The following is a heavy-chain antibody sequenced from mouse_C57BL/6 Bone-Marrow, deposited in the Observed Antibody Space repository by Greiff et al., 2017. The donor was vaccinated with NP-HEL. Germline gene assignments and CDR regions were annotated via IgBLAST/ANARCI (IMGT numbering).Heavy chain of an antibody. CDR2: ISNGGGST. CDR1: GFTFSDYY. D-gene: IGHD1-1*01. CDR3: ARQLRRYFDV. J-gene: IGHJ1*03. V-gene: IGHV5-12*01. Sequence: EVQGVESGGGLVQPGGSLKLSCAASGFTFSDYYMYWVRQTPEQRLEWVAYISNGGGSTYYPDTVKGRFTISRDNAKNTLYLQMSRLKSEDTAMYYCARQLRRYFDVWGTGTTVTVSS.